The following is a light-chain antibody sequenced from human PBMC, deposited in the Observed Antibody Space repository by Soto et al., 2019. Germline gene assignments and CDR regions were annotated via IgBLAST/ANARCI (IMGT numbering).Light chain of an antibody. J-gene: IGLJ2*01. CDR3: TSYTITHIPVI. V-gene: IGLV2-14*01. CDR2: EVS. CDR1: SNDIGGYNY. Sequence: QSVLTQPASVSGSPGQSITISCTGTSNDIGGYNYVSWLQQHPGEAPKLIIYEVSNRPSGVSNRFSGSKSGNTASLTITGLQPEDEASDYCTSYTITHIPVIFGGGTKLTVL.